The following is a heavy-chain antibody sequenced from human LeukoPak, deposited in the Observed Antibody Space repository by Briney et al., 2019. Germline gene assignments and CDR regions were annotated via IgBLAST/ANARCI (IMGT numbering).Heavy chain of an antibody. Sequence: SETLSLTCAVYGGSFSGYYWSWIRQPPGKGLEWIGEINHSGSTNYNPSLKSRVTISVDTSKNQFSLKLSSVTAADTAVYYCARDSSQMATIFWGQGTLVTVSS. CDR3: ARDSSQMATIF. D-gene: IGHD5-24*01. CDR2: INHSGST. J-gene: IGHJ4*02. V-gene: IGHV4-34*01. CDR1: GGSFSGYY.